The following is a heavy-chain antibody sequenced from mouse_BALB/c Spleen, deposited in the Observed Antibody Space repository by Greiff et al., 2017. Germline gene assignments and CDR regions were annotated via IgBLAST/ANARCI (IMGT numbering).Heavy chain of an antibody. CDR3: ARDYYGSSYGFAY. J-gene: IGHJ3*01. D-gene: IGHD1-1*01. Sequence: VQLKQSGGGLVKPGGSLKLSCAASGFTFSSYAMSWVRQTPEKRLEWVASISSGGSTYYPDSVKGRFTISRDNARNILYLQMSSLRSEDTAMYYCARDYYGSSYGFAYWGQGTLVTVSA. CDR1: GFTFSSYA. V-gene: IGHV5-6-5*01. CDR2: ISSGGST.